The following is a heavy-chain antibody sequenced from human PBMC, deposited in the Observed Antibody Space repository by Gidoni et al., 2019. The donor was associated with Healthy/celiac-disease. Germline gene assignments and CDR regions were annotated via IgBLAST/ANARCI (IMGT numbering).Heavy chain of an antibody. J-gene: IGHJ4*02. D-gene: IGHD5-18*01. Sequence: EVQLLESGGGLVQPGGSLRLSCAASGLTFRSYAMSWVRQAPGKGLEWVSAISGSGGSTYYADSVKGRFTISRDNSKNTLYLQMNSLRAEDTAVYYCAKSGRREIIQLWKEHLFDYWGQGTLVTVSS. V-gene: IGHV3-23*01. CDR2: ISGSGGST. CDR3: AKSGRREIIQLWKEHLFDY. CDR1: GLTFRSYA.